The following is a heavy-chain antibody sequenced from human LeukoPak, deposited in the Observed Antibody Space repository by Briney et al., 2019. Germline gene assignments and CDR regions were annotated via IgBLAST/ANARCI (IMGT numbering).Heavy chain of an antibody. V-gene: IGHV3-23*01. CDR2: ISGSGGST. J-gene: IGHJ4*02. D-gene: IGHD1-26*01. CDR1: GFTFSSYA. Sequence: PGGSLRLSCAASGFTFSSYAMRWVRQAPGKGLEWVSAISGSGGSTYYADSVKGRFTLSRDNTQNTLYLKMNSLRAEDTAVYYCAKLQRVGATPFDYWGQGTLVTVSS. CDR3: AKLQRVGATPFDY.